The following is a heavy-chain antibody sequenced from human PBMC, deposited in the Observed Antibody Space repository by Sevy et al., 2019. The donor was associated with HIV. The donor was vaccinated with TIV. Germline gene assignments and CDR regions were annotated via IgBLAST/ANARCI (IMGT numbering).Heavy chain of an antibody. J-gene: IGHJ4*02. CDR1: GFTFSSYS. Sequence: GGSLRLSCAASGFTFSSYSMNWVRQAPGKGLEWVSYISSSSSTIYYADSVKDRITISRDNAKNSLYLQMNSLRAEDTAVYYCAGEYSGYDWVDYWGQGTLVTVSS. CDR3: AGEYSGYDWVDY. D-gene: IGHD5-12*01. V-gene: IGHV3-48*01. CDR2: ISSSSSTI.